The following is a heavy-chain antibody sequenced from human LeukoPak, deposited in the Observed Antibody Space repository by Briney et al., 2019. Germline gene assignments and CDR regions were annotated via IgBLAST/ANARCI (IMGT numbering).Heavy chain of an antibody. V-gene: IGHV3-21*01. Sequence: GGSLRLPCAASGFSFSTYTMIWVRQAPGKGLEWVSSISPMGTYIYYADSVQGRFTISRDNVKNSLYLQMMSLRAEDTAVYFCVKVDSTTATRTLDYWGQGTLVTVSS. CDR1: GFSFSTYT. CDR2: ISPMGTYI. D-gene: IGHD4-17*01. CDR3: VKVDSTTATRTLDY. J-gene: IGHJ4*02.